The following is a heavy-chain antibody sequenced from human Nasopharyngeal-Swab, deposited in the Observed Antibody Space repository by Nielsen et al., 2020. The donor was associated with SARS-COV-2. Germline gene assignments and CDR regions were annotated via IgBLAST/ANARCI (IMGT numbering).Heavy chain of an antibody. J-gene: IGHJ6*02. V-gene: IGHV5-10-1*01. Sequence: VRQAPGKGLEWLGRINPSDSYTNYSPSFQGHVTISADKSISTADLQWSSLKASDPAMYYCARSITGTTLLPRYYYYGMDVWGQGTTVTVSS. CDR2: INPSDSYT. D-gene: IGHD1-7*01. CDR3: ARSITGTTLLPRYYYYGMDV.